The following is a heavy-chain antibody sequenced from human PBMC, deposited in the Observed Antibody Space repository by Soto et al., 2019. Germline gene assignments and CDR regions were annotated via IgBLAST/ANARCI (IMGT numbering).Heavy chain of an antibody. Sequence: GGSLRLSCAASGFSFRTYGMHWVRPAPGKGLEWVAFISNDGSNKYYADSVKGRFTISRDNSKNTLYLQMNSLRAEDTAVYYCAKGGLRDSVWFGELFNYWGQGTLVTVS. CDR3: AKGGLRDSVWFGELFNY. CDR2: ISNDGSNK. CDR1: GFSFRTYG. J-gene: IGHJ4*02. D-gene: IGHD3-10*01. V-gene: IGHV3-30*18.